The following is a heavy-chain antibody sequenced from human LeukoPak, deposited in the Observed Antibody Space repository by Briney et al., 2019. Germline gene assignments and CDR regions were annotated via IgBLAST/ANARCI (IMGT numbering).Heavy chain of an antibody. J-gene: IGHJ4*02. Sequence: GGSLRLSCAASGFTFDDYGMSWVRQAPGKGLEWVSGIIWNGGSTGYADSVKGRFTISRDNAKNSLYLQMNSLRAEDTALYYCARARSTQAATSYFDYWGQGTLVTVSS. CDR1: GFTFDDYG. CDR2: IIWNGGST. D-gene: IGHD6-25*01. CDR3: ARARSTQAATSYFDY. V-gene: IGHV3-20*04.